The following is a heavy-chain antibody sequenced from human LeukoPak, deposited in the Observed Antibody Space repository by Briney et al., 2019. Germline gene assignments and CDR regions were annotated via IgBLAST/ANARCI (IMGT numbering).Heavy chain of an antibody. CDR2: IYYSGST. V-gene: IGHV4-39*07. D-gene: IGHD4-17*01. CDR1: GGSISGSSYY. J-gene: IGHJ4*02. Sequence: SETLSLTCTVSGGSISGSSYYWGWIRQPPGKGLEWIGSIYYSGSTYYNPSLKSRVTISVDTSKNQFSLKLSSVTAADTAVYYCAREKTVTGAYYFDYWGQGTLVTVSS. CDR3: AREKTVTGAYYFDY.